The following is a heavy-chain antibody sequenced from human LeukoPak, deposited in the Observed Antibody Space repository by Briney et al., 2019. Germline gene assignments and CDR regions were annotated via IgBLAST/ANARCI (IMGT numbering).Heavy chain of an antibody. Sequence: GGSLRLSRAASGFTFSSYEMNWVRQAPGKGLEWVSYISSSGSTIYYADSVKGRFTISRDNAKNSLYLQMNSLRAEDTAVYYCARGDREYSSDWYVFGYWGQGTLVTVSS. CDR1: GFTFSSYE. J-gene: IGHJ4*02. CDR2: ISSSGSTI. CDR3: ARGDREYSSDWYVFGY. V-gene: IGHV3-48*03. D-gene: IGHD6-19*01.